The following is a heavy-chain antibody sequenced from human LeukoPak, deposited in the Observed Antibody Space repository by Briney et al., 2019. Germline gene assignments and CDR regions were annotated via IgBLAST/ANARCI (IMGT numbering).Heavy chain of an antibody. CDR3: AREMYYYDSSGYYSFDY. Sequence: SVKVSCKASGGTFSSYAISWVRQAPGQGLEWMGRIIPIFGIANYAKKFQGRVTITADKSTSTAYMELSSLRSEDTAVYYCAREMYYYDSSGYYSFDYWGQGTLVTVSS. V-gene: IGHV1-69*10. D-gene: IGHD3-22*01. J-gene: IGHJ4*02. CDR1: GGTFSSYA. CDR2: IIPIFGIA.